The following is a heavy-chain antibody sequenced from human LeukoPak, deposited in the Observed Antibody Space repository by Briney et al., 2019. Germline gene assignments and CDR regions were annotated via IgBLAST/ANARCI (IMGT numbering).Heavy chain of an antibody. CDR2: IRGEGSLK. CDR1: GFTFRNFW. V-gene: IGHV3-7*01. CDR3: ARDSGGFSSVCYDAFDF. Sequence: GGPQRLSCAASGFTFRNFWVIWLRQSPGRGRVGGAHIRGEGSLKYYVDSVKGRFTISRDNAKNSLYLQMNSLRAEDMAIYYCARDSGGFSSVCYDAFDFWGQGTVVTVSS. D-gene: IGHD6-19*01. J-gene: IGHJ3*01.